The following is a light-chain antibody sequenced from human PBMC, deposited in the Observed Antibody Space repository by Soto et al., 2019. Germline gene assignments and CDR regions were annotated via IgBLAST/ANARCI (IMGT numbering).Light chain of an antibody. J-gene: IGKJ5*01. CDR3: QHYVERSPIT. CDR2: GAS. Sequence: IVMTQSPATLYVSPGERATLSCRASQSVRSKLAWYQQKPGQAPRLLIYGASTRATGIPARFSGIGSGTDFTLTISSLEPADFSVYYCQHYVERSPITFCQGTRLEIK. CDR1: QSVRSK. V-gene: IGKV3-15*01.